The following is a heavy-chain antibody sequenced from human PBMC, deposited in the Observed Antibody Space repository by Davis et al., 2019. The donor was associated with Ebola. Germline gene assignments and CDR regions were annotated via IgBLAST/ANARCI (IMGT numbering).Heavy chain of an antibody. V-gene: IGHV3-73*01. D-gene: IGHD3-10*02. CDR3: ICSQQPFDY. CDR1: GFTFSGSA. Sequence: GESLKIPCAAPGFTFSGSAMHWVRQASGKGLEWVGRIRSKANSYATAYAASVKGRFTISRDDSKNTAYLQMNSLKTEDTAVYYCICSQQPFDYWGQGTLVTVSS. CDR2: IRSKANSYAT. J-gene: IGHJ4*02.